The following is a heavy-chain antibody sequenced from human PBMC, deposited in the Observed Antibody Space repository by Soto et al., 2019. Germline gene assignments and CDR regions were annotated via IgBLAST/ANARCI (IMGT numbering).Heavy chain of an antibody. CDR3: AKDFYGRATFDY. J-gene: IGHJ4*02. V-gene: IGHV3-23*01. CDR1: VFNLFSYA. CDR2: ITSDYTT. D-gene: IGHD3-10*01. Sequence: PGGALRLSCVASVFNLFSYAMSWVRQAPGKGLEWVSGITSDYTTYYADSVRGRFTISRDNSMNTLYLQMNSLTVEDTAVYYCAKDFYGRATFDYWGQGTPVTVSS.